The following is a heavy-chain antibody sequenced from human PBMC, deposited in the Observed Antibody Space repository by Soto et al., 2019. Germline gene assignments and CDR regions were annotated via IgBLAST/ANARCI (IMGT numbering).Heavy chain of an antibody. D-gene: IGHD4-17*01. J-gene: IGHJ6*02. CDR2: IHYSGST. CDR3: ARVYGDDEYFYGMDV. Sequence: TLSLTCTFSVGSVNSGDYYCSWTRQHPGKGLEWIGYIHYSGSTYYNPSLKSRVTISVDTSKNQFSLNLSSVTAADTAVYYCARVYGDDEYFYGMDVWGQGTTV. CDR1: VGSVNSGDYY. V-gene: IGHV4-31*03.